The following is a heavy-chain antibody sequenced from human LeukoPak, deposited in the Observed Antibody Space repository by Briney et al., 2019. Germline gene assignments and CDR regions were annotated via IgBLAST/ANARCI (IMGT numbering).Heavy chain of an antibody. Sequence: PSETLSLTCAVYGGSFSGYYWSWIRQPPGKGLEWIGEINHSGSTNYNPSLKSRVTISVDTSKNQFSLKLSSVTAADTAVYYCASSAPDNPNGYCSGGSCYSVYYFDYWGQGTLVTVSS. CDR3: ASSAPDNPNGYCSGGSCYSVYYFDY. V-gene: IGHV4-34*01. CDR1: GGSFSGYY. CDR2: INHSGST. J-gene: IGHJ4*02. D-gene: IGHD2-15*01.